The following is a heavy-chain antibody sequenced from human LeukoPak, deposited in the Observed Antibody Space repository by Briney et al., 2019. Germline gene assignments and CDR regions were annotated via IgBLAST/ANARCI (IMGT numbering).Heavy chain of an antibody. CDR3: ARVSDFWSGWTRPKSYYYYYYMDV. J-gene: IGHJ6*03. V-gene: IGHV1-2*02. D-gene: IGHD3-3*01. CDR2: INPNSGGT. Sequence: ASVKVSCKASGYTSTGYYMHWVRQAPGQGLEWMGWINPNSGGTNYAQKFQGRVTMTRDTSISTAYMELSRLRSDDTAVYYCARVSDFWSGWTRPKSYYYYYYMDVWGKGTTVTVSS. CDR1: GYTSTGYY.